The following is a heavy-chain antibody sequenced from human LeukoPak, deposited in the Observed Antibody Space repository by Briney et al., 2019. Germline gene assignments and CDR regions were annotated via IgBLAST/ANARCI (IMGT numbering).Heavy chain of an antibody. J-gene: IGHJ4*02. CDR2: IYYSGST. D-gene: IGHD2-2*01. CDR3: ARLIRRSYQLDY. CDR1: GGSISSYY. Sequence: ASETLSLTCTVSGGSISSYYWSWIRQPPGKGLEWIGYIYYSGSTNYNPSLKSRVTISVDTSKNQFSLKLSSVTAAYTAVYYCARLIRRSYQLDYWGQGTLVTVYS. V-gene: IGHV4-59*08.